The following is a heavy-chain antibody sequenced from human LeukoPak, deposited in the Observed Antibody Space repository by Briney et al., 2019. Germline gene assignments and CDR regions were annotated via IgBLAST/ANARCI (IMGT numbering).Heavy chain of an antibody. CDR1: GYSISSGYY. CDR3: ARDFRGGYDFWSGYYTPYYFDY. Sequence: PSETLSLTCTVSGYSISSGYYWGWIRQPPGKGLEWIGSIYQSGNTYYNPSLKSRVTISVDTSKNHFSLKLSSVTAADTAVYYCARDFRGGYDFWSGYYTPYYFDYWGQGTLVTVSP. J-gene: IGHJ4*02. V-gene: IGHV4-38-2*02. D-gene: IGHD3-3*01. CDR2: IYQSGNT.